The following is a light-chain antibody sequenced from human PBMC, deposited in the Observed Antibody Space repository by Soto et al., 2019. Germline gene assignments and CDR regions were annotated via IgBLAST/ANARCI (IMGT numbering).Light chain of an antibody. CDR2: DVY. J-gene: IGLJ1*01. Sequence: QSVLTEPTSVSGSPGQSITISCTGTNRDVGAFNCFSWYQQHPGKAPKLMIYDVYDRPSGVSYRFSGSKSGNTASLTISGLQGEDEADYYCSSYTISRTYIFGTGTKVTVL. V-gene: IGLV2-14*03. CDR3: SSYTISRTYI. CDR1: NRDVGAFNC.